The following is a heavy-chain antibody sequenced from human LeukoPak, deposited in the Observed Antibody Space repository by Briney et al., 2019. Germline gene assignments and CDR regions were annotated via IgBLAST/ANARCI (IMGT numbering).Heavy chain of an antibody. CDR3: ARDGDYGDSDAFDI. J-gene: IGHJ3*02. V-gene: IGHV4-39*07. Sequence: SETLSLTCTVSGGSISSSSYYWGWIRQPPGKGLEWIGSIYYSGSTNYNPSLKSRVTISVDTSKNQFSLKLSSVTAADTAVYYCARDGDYGDSDAFDIWGQGTMVTVSS. CDR1: GGSISSSSYY. CDR2: IYYSGST. D-gene: IGHD4-17*01.